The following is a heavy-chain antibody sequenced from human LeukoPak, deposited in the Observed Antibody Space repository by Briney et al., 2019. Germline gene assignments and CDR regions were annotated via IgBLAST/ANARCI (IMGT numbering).Heavy chain of an antibody. D-gene: IGHD6-13*01. CDR2: INHSGST. CDR1: GGSFSSYY. Sequence: PSETLSLTCAVYGGSFSSYYWSWIRQPPGKGLEWIGEINHSGSTNYNPSLKSRVTISVDTSKNQFSLKLSSVTAADTAVYYCASGYSSSWYSFDYWGQGTLVTVSS. CDR3: ASGYSSSWYSFDY. J-gene: IGHJ4*02. V-gene: IGHV4-34*01.